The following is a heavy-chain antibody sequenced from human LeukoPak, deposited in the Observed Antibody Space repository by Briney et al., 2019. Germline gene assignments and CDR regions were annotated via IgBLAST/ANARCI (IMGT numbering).Heavy chain of an antibody. CDR2: IYSGGST. V-gene: IGHV3-66*01. Sequence: GGSLRLSCAASGFTVSSNYMSWVRQAPGKGLEWVSVIYSGGSTYYADSVEGRFTISRDNSKNTLYLQMNSLRAEDTAVYYCARGIKDDYGDPGNFDYWGQGTLVTVSS. CDR1: GFTVSSNY. D-gene: IGHD4-17*01. J-gene: IGHJ4*02. CDR3: ARGIKDDYGDPGNFDY.